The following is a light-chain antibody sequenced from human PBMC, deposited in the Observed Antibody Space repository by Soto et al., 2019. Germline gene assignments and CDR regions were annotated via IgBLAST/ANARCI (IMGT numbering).Light chain of an antibody. CDR1: SFNIGSNF. V-gene: IGLV1-47*02. Sequence: QSVLTQPPSASGTPGQRITISCSGNSFNIGSNFVYWYQQLPGTAPKLLIYSNDQRPSGIPDRFSGYKSGTSASLAISGLGSEDEADYYCTTWDDTLSGRVFGGGTKVTVL. CDR2: SND. CDR3: TTWDDTLSGRV. J-gene: IGLJ3*02.